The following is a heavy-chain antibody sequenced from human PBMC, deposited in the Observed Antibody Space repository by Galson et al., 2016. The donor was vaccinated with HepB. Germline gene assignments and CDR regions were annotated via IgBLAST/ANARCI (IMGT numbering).Heavy chain of an antibody. CDR3: TRELGAGYTMWFDT. CDR2: INSRSSSI. CDR1: GFTFSKNS. J-gene: IGHJ5*02. V-gene: IGHV3-48*02. Sequence: SLRLSCAASGFTFSKNSMNWVRQAPGKGLEWVPYINSRSSSIYYADSVKGRFTISRDNAQNSLYLQMNSLRDDDTAVDYCTRELGAGYTMWFDTWGQVIPVTVSS. D-gene: IGHD1-1*01.